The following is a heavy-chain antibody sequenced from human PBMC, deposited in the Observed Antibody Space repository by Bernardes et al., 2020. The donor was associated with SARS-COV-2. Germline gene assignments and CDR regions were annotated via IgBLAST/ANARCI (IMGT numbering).Heavy chain of an antibody. CDR1: GGSFNGYY. CDR3: ARGRVEVLKRGNWFDP. Sequence: ETLSLTCAVYGGSFNGYYWSWIRQSPGKGLEWIGEISLSGRTDYNPSLKSRVNISSDTAKNQFSLKLRSVTAADTAVYFCARGRVEVLKRGNWFDPWGQGSLVTVSA. D-gene: IGHD2-15*01. V-gene: IGHV4-34*01. J-gene: IGHJ5*02. CDR2: ISLSGRT.